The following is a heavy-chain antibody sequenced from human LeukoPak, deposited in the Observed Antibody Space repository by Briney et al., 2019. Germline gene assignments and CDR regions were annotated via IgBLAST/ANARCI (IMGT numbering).Heavy chain of an antibody. V-gene: IGHV4-34*01. J-gene: IGHJ6*03. CDR1: GGSFSGYY. Sequence: PSETLSLTCAVYGGSFSGYYWSWIRHPPGKGLEWLGEINHRGSNNYNPSLKSRVTISVDTSKNQFSLKLSSVTAADTAVYYCARGRSDYAKYYYYYYYMDVWGKGTTVTVSS. CDR2: INHRGSN. CDR3: ARGRSDYAKYYYYYYYMDV. D-gene: IGHD5-12*01.